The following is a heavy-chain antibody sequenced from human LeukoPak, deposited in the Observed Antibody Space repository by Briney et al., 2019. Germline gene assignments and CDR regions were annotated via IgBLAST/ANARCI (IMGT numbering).Heavy chain of an antibody. J-gene: IGHJ4*02. CDR2: ISYDGSNK. CDR3: ARGGGNSGSYPPHAN. CDR1: GFTFSSYA. D-gene: IGHD1-26*01. V-gene: IGHV3-30-3*01. Sequence: GGSLRLSCAASGFTFSSYAMHWVRQAPGKGLEWVAVISYDGSNKYYADSVKGRFTISRDNSKNTLYLQMNSLRAEDTAVYYCARGGGNSGSYPPHANWGQGTLVTVSS.